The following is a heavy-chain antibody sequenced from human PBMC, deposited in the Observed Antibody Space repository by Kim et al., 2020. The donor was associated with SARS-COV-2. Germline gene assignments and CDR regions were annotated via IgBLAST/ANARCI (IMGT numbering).Heavy chain of an antibody. D-gene: IGHD3-3*01. J-gene: IGHJ4*02. CDR3: AGRGGFLEWLSSFDY. V-gene: IGHV3-7*04. Sequence: DSVKGRFNISRDNAKNSLYLQMNSLRAEDTAVYYCAGRGGFLEWLSSFDYWGQGTLVTVSS.